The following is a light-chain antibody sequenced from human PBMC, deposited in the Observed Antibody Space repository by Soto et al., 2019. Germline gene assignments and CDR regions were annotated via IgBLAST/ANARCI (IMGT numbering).Light chain of an antibody. V-gene: IGKV3-11*01. CDR2: DGS. CDR1: QNLHSF. J-gene: IGKJ5*01. CDR3: QQRTRWPMT. Sequence: EIVLTQSPATLSVSAGEIVTLSCRASQNLHSFLNWYQQRPGQAPRPLIYDGSKRAAGVPDRISGDGSGTDYTLTISSLEPEDFAVYYCQQRTRWPMTFGQGTRLEIK.